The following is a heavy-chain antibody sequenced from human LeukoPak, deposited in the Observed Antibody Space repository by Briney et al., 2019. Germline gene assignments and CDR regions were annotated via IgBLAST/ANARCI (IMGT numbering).Heavy chain of an antibody. V-gene: IGHV3-48*03. J-gene: IGHJ6*03. CDR3: TRDYYDGGSLMDV. CDR2: ISSSGSTI. CDR1: GFTFSSYE. Sequence: GGSLRLSCAASGFTFSSYEMNWVRQAPGKGPEWVSYISSSGSTIYYADSVKGRFTISRDNAKNSLYLQMNSLRAEDTAVYYCTRDYYDGGSLMDVWGKGTTVTISS. D-gene: IGHD3-22*01.